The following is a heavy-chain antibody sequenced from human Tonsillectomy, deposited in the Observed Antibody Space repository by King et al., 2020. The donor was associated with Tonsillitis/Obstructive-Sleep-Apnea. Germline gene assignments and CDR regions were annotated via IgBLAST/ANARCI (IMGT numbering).Heavy chain of an antibody. J-gene: IGHJ3*02. Sequence: QLQLQESGPGLVKPSETLSLTCTVSGVSISSSSYYWGWIRQSPGKGLEWIGSIYYSGSTYYNPSLKSRVTISVDTSKNQFSLKLSSVTAADTAVFYCARYNVASYVFDIWGQGTMVTVSS. CDR2: IYYSGST. CDR3: ARYNVASYVFDI. V-gene: IGHV4-39*01. D-gene: IGHD1-14*01. CDR1: GVSISSSSYY.